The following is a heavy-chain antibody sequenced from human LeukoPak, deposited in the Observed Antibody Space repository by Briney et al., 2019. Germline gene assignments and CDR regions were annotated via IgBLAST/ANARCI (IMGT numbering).Heavy chain of an antibody. Sequence: ASVKVSCKASGYTFTSYGISWVRQAPGQGLEWMGWISAYNGNTSYAQKLQGRVTMTTDTSTSTAYMELRSLRSDDTAVYYCARAGPPPYYYYGMDVWGQGTTVTVSS. CDR1: GYTFTSYG. J-gene: IGHJ6*02. CDR3: ARAGPPPYYYYGMDV. CDR2: ISAYNGNT. V-gene: IGHV1-18*01.